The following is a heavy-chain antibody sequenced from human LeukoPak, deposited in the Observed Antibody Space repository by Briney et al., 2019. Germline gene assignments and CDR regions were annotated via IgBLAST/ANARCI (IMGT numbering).Heavy chain of an antibody. D-gene: IGHD6-19*01. V-gene: IGHV4-30-2*01. CDR1: GGSISSGGYY. Sequence: SETLSLTCTVSGGSISSGGYYWSWIRQPPGKGLEWIGYIYHSGSTYYNPSLKSRVTISVDRSKNQFSLKLSSVTAADTAVYYCARRQYSSGWSRFDPWGQGTLVTVSS. J-gene: IGHJ5*02. CDR3: ARRQYSSGWSRFDP. CDR2: IYHSGST.